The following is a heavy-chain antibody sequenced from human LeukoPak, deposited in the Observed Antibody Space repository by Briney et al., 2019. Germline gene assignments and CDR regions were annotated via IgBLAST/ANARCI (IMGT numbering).Heavy chain of an antibody. CDR2: MSTSADRI. D-gene: IGHD3-10*01. CDR1: GFTFSSYA. J-gene: IGHJ4*02. V-gene: IGHV3-23*01. CDR3: AKVPSRVLGVTAPLRY. Sequence: GGSLRLSCAASGFTFSSYAMTWVRQAPGKGLEWVSLMSTSADRIYYADSVKGRFTISRDNTKNTLYLQVNSLRAEGTAVYYCAKVPSRVLGVTAPLRYWGQGTLVTVSS.